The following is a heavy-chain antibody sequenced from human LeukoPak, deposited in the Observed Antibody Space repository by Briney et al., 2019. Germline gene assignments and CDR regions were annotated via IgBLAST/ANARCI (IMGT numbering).Heavy chain of an antibody. CDR1: GFTFSSYA. CDR3: ARDGHTPGPYYYYGMDV. Sequence: GGSLRLSCAASGFTFSSYAMSWVRQAPGKGLEWVSSISSSSSYIYYADSVKGRFTIPRDNAKNSLYLQMNSLRAEDTAVYYCARDGHTPGPYYYYGMDVWGQGTTVTVSS. J-gene: IGHJ6*02. CDR2: ISSSSSYI. D-gene: IGHD1-1*01. V-gene: IGHV3-21*01.